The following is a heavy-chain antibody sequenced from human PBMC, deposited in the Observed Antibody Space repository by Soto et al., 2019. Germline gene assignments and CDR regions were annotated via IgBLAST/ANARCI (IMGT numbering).Heavy chain of an antibody. CDR3: TKALYCSSTSCYSGGDTFHI. CDR1: GFNFRSYA. V-gene: IGHV3-23*01. CDR2: ISSNDESTYHTDAT. D-gene: IGHD2-2*01. J-gene: IGHJ3*02. Sequence: GGSLRLSCKASGFNFRSYAMSWVRQAPGKGLEWVSIISSNDESTYHTDATYYADSVRGRFCISRDNSKNTLSLQMNSLRAEDTAVYYCTKALYCSSTSCYSGGDTFHIWGQGTMVTVSS.